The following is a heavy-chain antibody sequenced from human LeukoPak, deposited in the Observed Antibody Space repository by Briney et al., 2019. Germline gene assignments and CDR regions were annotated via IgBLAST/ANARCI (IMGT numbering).Heavy chain of an antibody. CDR3: ARHPGRYGLIGDTDAFDI. CDR1: GGSISSYY. V-gene: IGHV4-59*08. Sequence: PSETLSLTCTVSGGSISSYYWSWIRQPPGKGLEWIGYIYYSGSTNYNPSLKSRVTISVDTSKNQFSLKLSSVTAADTAVYYCARHPGRYGLIGDTDAFDIWGQGTMVTVSS. D-gene: IGHD5-18*01. CDR2: IYYSGST. J-gene: IGHJ3*02.